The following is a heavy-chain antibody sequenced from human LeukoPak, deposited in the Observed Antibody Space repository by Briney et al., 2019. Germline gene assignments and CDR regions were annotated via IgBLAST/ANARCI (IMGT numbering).Heavy chain of an antibody. CDR2: ISYDGSNK. V-gene: IGHV3-30*18. J-gene: IGHJ4*02. CDR1: GFTFSSYG. Sequence: GGSLRLSCAASGFTFSSYGMPWVRQAPGKGLEWVAVISYDGSNKYYADSVKGRFTISRDNSKNTLYLQMNSLRAEDTAVYYCAKPDNGDYGLYFDSGGQETLVTVS. CDR3: AKPDNGDYGLYFDS. D-gene: IGHD4-17*01.